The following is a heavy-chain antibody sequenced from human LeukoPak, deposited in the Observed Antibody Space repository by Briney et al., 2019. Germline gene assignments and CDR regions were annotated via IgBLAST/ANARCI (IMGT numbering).Heavy chain of an antibody. Sequence: KTSETLSLTCTVSGGSINYYYWSWIRQPPGKGLEWIGYIYYRGSTNHNPSLNSRVTISVDTSKNQFSLKLTSVTAADTAVYYCARTTGNYGYYFDYWGQGTLVTVSS. CDR1: GGSINYYY. D-gene: IGHD1-7*01. V-gene: IGHV4-59*01. CDR3: ARTTGNYGYYFDY. J-gene: IGHJ4*02. CDR2: IYYRGST.